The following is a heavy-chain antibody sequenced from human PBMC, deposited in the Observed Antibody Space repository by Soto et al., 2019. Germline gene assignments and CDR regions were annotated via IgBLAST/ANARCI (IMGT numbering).Heavy chain of an antibody. D-gene: IGHD6-19*01. Sequence: EVQLVESGGGLVKPGESLRLSCAASGITLDSAWVNWVRQAPGKGLEWVAQAKRKAAGGAIDYAAPVKGRFIISRDDSKNMAYRQMNSLKREDTALYVCTTGYGSDWYGWGQGTLVTVSS. CDR1: GITLDSAW. CDR3: TTGYGSDWYG. V-gene: IGHV3-15*01. CDR2: AKRKAAGGAI. J-gene: IGHJ4*02.